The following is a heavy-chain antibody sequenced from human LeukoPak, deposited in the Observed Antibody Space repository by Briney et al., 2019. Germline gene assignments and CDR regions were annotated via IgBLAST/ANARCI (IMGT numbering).Heavy chain of an antibody. Sequence: ASVKVSCKASGYTFTGYYMHWVRQAPGQGLEWMGWINPNSGGTNYAQKFQGRVTMTRATSISTAYMELSRLRSDDTAVYYCARQGRFITGPEGAFDIWGQGTMVTVSS. D-gene: IGHD1-20*01. CDR1: GYTFTGYY. V-gene: IGHV1-2*02. J-gene: IGHJ3*02. CDR2: INPNSGGT. CDR3: ARQGRFITGPEGAFDI.